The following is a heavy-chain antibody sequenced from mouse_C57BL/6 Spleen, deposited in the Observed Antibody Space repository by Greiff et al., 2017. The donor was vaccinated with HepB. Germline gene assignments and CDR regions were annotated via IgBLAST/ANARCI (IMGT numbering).Heavy chain of an antibody. CDR1: GYSITSGYY. J-gene: IGHJ2*01. Sequence: EVKLMESGPGLVKPSQSLSLTCSVTGYSITSGYYWNWIRQFPGNKLEWMGYISYDGSNNYNPSLKNRISITRDTSKNQFFLKLNSVTTEDTATYYCANWEGYYFDYWGQGTTLTVSS. D-gene: IGHD4-1*01. V-gene: IGHV3-6*01. CDR2: ISYDGSN. CDR3: ANWEGYYFDY.